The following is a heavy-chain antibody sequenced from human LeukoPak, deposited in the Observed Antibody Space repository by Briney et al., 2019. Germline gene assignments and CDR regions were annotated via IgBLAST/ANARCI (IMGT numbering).Heavy chain of an antibody. CDR1: GFTFNNYP. D-gene: IGHD4-23*01. CDR2: IGSSGGST. CDR3: AKDPSDYVGAFDI. Sequence: GGSLRLSCAASGFTFNNYPMSWVRQAPGKGLEWVSVIGSSGGSTHYADSVKGRFTISRDNSRNTLSLQMDSLRAEDTAVYYCAKDPSDYVGAFDIWGQGTMVSVSS. V-gene: IGHV3-23*01. J-gene: IGHJ3*02.